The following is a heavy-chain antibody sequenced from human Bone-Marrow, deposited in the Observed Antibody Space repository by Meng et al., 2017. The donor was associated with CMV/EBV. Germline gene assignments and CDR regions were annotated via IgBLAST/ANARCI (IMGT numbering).Heavy chain of an antibody. J-gene: IGHJ6*02. Sequence: ASVKVSCKASGYTFTSYGISWVRQAPGQGLEWMGWISAYNGNTNYAQKLRGRVTMTTDTSTSTAYMELRSLRSDDTDVYYCARDSRVGATRYYYYGMDVWGQGTTVTVSS. V-gene: IGHV1-18*01. D-gene: IGHD1-26*01. CDR3: ARDSRVGATRYYYYGMDV. CDR1: GYTFTSYG. CDR2: ISAYNGNT.